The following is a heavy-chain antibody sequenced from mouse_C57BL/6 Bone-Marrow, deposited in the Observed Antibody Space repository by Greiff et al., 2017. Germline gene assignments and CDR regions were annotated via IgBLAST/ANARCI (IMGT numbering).Heavy chain of an antibody. CDR1: GYTFTDYE. CDR2: IDPETGGT. D-gene: IGHD1-1*01. V-gene: IGHV1-15*01. Sequence: VQRVESGAELVRPGASVTLSCKASGYTFTDYEMHWVKQTPVHGLEWIGAIDPETGGTAYNQKFKGKAILTAAKSSSTAYMELRSLTSEDSAVYYCTRYGSSCCWFAYWGQGNLVTVSA. J-gene: IGHJ3*01. CDR3: TRYGSSCCWFAY.